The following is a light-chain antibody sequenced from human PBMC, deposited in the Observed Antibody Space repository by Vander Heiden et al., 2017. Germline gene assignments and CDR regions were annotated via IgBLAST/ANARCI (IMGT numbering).Light chain of an antibody. Sequence: EIVLTQSPATLPLSPGESATLSCRASQSVSSYLAWYQQKPGQAPRLLIYDASNRATGIPARFSGSGSGTDFTLTISSLEPEDFAVYYCQQRSNWPPEITFGQGTRLEIK. J-gene: IGKJ5*01. V-gene: IGKV3-11*01. CDR2: DAS. CDR3: QQRSNWPPEIT. CDR1: QSVSSY.